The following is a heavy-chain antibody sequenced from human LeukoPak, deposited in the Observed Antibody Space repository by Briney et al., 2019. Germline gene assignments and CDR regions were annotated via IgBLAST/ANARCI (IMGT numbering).Heavy chain of an antibody. V-gene: IGHV1-69*05. D-gene: IGHD3-22*01. J-gene: IGHJ4*02. Sequence: ASVKVSCKASGGTFSSYAISWVRQAPGQGLEWMGGIIPIFGTANYAQKFQDRVTITTDESTSTAYMELSSLRSEDTAVYYCARDGGYYYDSSFDYWGQGTLVTVSS. CDR2: IIPIFGTA. CDR3: ARDGGYYYDSSFDY. CDR1: GGTFSSYA.